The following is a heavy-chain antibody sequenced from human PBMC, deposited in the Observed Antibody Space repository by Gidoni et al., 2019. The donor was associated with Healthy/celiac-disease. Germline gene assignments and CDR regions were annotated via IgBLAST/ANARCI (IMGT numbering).Heavy chain of an antibody. CDR3: ARALLYYYDSSGYPRFDAFDI. D-gene: IGHD3-22*01. Sequence: QVQLQESGPGLVKPSQTLSLTCTVSGGSISSGGYYWSWIRQHPGKGLEWIGYIYYSGSTYYNPSLKSRVTISVDTSKNQFSLKLSSVTAADTAVYYCARALLYYYDSSGYPRFDAFDIWGQGTMVTVSS. CDR1: GGSISSGGYY. V-gene: IGHV4-31*03. CDR2: IYYSGST. J-gene: IGHJ3*02.